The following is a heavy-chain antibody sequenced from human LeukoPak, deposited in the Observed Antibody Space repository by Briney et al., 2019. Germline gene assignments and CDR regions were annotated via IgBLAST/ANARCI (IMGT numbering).Heavy chain of an antibody. J-gene: IGHJ4*02. CDR3: AKSGGYGLIDY. CDR2: IYYTGNT. CDR1: GASISGSGYY. Sequence: PSETLSLTCAVSGASISGSGYYLGWIRQPPGKGLEWIGNIYYTGNTYYNASLQSRVTISIDTSENQFSLRLNSVTAADTAMYYCAKSGGYGLIDYWGQGTLVTVSS. V-gene: IGHV4-39*01. D-gene: IGHD1-26*01.